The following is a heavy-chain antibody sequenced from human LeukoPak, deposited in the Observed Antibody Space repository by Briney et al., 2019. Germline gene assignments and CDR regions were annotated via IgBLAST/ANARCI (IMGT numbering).Heavy chain of an antibody. CDR3: ARIFTIFGVVKPFDI. CDR2: IKQDGSEK. D-gene: IGHD3-3*01. J-gene: IGHJ3*02. V-gene: IGHV3-7*01. CDR1: GFTFSSYW. Sequence: PGGSLRLSCAASGFTFSSYWMSWVRQAPGKGLEWVANIKQDGSEKYYVDSVKGRFTISRDNAKNSLYLQMNSLRAEDTAVYYCARIFTIFGVVKPFDIWGQGTMVTVSS.